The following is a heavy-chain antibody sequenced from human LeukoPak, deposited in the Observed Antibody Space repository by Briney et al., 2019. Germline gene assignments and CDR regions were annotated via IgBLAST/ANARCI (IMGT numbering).Heavy chain of an antibody. CDR3: AGHYDSSGYRVDVFDI. Sequence: GGSLRLSCAASGFTFSSYWMSWVRQAPGKGLEWVANIKKDGSGKYYVDSVKGRFTISRDNAKNSLYLQMNSLRAEDTAVYFCAGHYDSSGYRVDVFDIWAKGQWSPSL. CDR2: IKKDGSGK. CDR1: GFTFSSYW. D-gene: IGHD3-22*01. J-gene: IGHJ3*02. V-gene: IGHV3-7*01.